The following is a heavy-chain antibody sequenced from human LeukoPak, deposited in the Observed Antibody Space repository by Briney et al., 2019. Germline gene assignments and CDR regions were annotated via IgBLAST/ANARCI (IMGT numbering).Heavy chain of an antibody. CDR3: ARDLNGSGRGGDYYYYGMDV. J-gene: IGHJ6*02. CDR1: GFTFSSYG. CDR2: IWYDGSNK. Sequence: GGSLRLSCAASGFTFSSYGMHWVRQAPGKGLEWVAVIWYDGSNKCYADSVKGRFTISRDNSKNTLYPQMNSLRAEDTAVYYCARDLNGSGRGGDYYYYGMDVWGQGTTVTVSS. D-gene: IGHD3-10*01. V-gene: IGHV3-33*01.